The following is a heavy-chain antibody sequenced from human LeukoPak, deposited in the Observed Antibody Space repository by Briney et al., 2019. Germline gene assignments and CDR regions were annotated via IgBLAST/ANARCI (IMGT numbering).Heavy chain of an antibody. CDR1: GGSISSYY. J-gene: IGHJ1*01. CDR2: IYYSGST. V-gene: IGHV4-59*08. CDR3: AAATVTTSAEYFQH. Sequence: PSETLSLTCTVSGGSISSYYWSWIRQPPGKGLEWIGYIYYSGSTNYNPSLKSRVTISVDTSKTQFSLKLSSVTAADTAVYYCAAATVTTSAEYFQHWGQGTLVTVSP. D-gene: IGHD4-17*01.